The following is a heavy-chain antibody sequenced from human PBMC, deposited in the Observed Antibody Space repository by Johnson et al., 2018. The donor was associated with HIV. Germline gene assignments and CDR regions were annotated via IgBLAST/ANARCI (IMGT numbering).Heavy chain of an antibody. CDR3: ARKQWLEIPSDALDV. D-gene: IGHD6-19*01. CDR1: GFTFSSYE. J-gene: IGHJ3*01. Sequence: SGFTFSSYEMNWVRQAPGKGLEWVSYISGGGSSIYYAESVKGRFTISRDNAKKTLYLQMNSLRAEDTAVYYCARKQWLEIPSDALDVWGQGTMVTVSS. V-gene: IGHV3-48*03. CDR2: ISGGGSSI.